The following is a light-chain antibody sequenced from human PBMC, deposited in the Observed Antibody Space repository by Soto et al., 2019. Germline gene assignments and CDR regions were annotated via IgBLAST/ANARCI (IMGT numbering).Light chain of an antibody. CDR3: QHIGNPNT. V-gene: IGKV3-20*01. Sequence: EIVLTQSPGTLSLSPGDTATLSCRASQRVGSSYLAWYQQRPGQAPRLLIYGSSNRATGIPDKFSGSGSGTDFTLTISRLEPEDFAVYYCQHIGNPNTFGQGTQLEIK. CDR1: QRVGSSY. J-gene: IGKJ2*01. CDR2: GSS.